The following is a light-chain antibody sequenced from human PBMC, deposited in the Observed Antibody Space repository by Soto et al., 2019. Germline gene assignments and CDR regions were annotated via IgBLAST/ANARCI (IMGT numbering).Light chain of an antibody. CDR2: AAS. Sequence: DIQMTQSPSSLSASVGERVIITCRASQSISRYLNWYQRKPGRAPKLLVYAASNLQSGFPSGFSGSGSETDFTLTINSLQAEAFATYYCQQSYVIPWTFGQGTAVEVK. V-gene: IGKV1-39*01. J-gene: IGKJ1*01. CDR1: QSISRY. CDR3: QQSYVIPWT.